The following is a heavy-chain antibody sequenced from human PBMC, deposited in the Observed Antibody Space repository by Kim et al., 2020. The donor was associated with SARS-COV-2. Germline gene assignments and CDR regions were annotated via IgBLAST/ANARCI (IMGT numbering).Heavy chain of an antibody. Sequence: NYAQKFQDRVKMTRDMSTRKVYMELSSLKSEDTAVYYCARPHYSSSAPDYWGQGTLVTVSS. D-gene: IGHD2-2*01. V-gene: IGHV1-46*01. J-gene: IGHJ4*02. CDR3: ARPHYSSSAPDY.